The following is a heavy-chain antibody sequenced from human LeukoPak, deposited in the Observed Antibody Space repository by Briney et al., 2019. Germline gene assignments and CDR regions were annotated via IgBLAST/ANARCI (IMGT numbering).Heavy chain of an antibody. D-gene: IGHD3-10*01. CDR2: ISAYNGNT. CDR3: ARPGGSGSFYYGMDV. J-gene: IGHJ6*02. CDR1: GYTFTSYG. Sequence: GASVKVSCKASGYTFTSYGISWVRQTPGQGLEWMGWISAYNGNTNYAQKLQGRVTMTTDTSTSTAYMELRSLRSDDTAVYYCARPGGSGSFYYGMDVWGQGTTVTVSS. V-gene: IGHV1-18*01.